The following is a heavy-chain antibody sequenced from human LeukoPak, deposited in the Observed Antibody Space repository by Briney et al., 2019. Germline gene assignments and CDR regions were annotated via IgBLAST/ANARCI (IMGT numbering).Heavy chain of an antibody. CDR3: ARATMNWLGVSRSLGAFDI. V-gene: IGHV3-23*01. CDR2: ISDGGSRT. J-gene: IGHJ3*02. CDR1: GFSFSSYA. Sequence: PGGSLRLSCAASGFSFSSYAVSWVRQAPGRGLEWVSGISDGGSRTYYADSVKGRFTISRDDSKNTLYLQMNSLRAEDTAVYYCARATMNWLGVSRSLGAFDIWGQGTMVTVAS. D-gene: IGHD6-13*01.